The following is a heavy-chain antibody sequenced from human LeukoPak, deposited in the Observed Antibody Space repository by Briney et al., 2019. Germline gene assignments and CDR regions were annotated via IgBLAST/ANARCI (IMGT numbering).Heavy chain of an antibody. D-gene: IGHD4-23*01. V-gene: IGHV4-31*03. CDR2: IYYSGST. J-gene: IGHJ4*02. CDR3: AREGDYGGKVDY. Sequence: SETLSLTCTVSGGSISSGGYYWGWIRQHPGKGLEWIGYIYYSGSTYYNPSLKSRVTISVDTSKNQFSLKLSSVTAADTAVYYCAREGDYGGKVDYWGQGTLVTVSS. CDR1: GGSISSGGYY.